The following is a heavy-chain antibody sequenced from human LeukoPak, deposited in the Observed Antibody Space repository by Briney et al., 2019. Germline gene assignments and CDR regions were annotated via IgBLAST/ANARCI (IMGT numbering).Heavy chain of an antibody. Sequence: SETLSLTCTVSGGSISSYYWSWIRQPPGKGLEWIGYIYYSGSTNYNPSLKSRVTISVDTSKNQFSLKLSSVTAADTAVYYCARDYSQADYFDYWGQGTLVTVSS. D-gene: IGHD2-21*01. CDR2: IYYSGST. CDR1: GGSISSYY. J-gene: IGHJ4*02. CDR3: ARDYSQADYFDY. V-gene: IGHV4-59*01.